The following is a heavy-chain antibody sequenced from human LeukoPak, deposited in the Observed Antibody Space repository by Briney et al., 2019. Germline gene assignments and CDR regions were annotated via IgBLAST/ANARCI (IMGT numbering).Heavy chain of an antibody. CDR2: ISWNSGSI. J-gene: IGHJ4*02. Sequence: GRSLRLSCAASGFTFDDYAMHWVRQAPGKGLEWVSGISWNSGSIGYADSVKGRFTISRDNAKNSLYLQMNSLRAEDTALYYCAKDLVATITHPYYFDYWGQGTLVTVSS. CDR3: AKDLVATITHPYYFDY. V-gene: IGHV3-9*01. D-gene: IGHD5-12*01. CDR1: GFTFDDYA.